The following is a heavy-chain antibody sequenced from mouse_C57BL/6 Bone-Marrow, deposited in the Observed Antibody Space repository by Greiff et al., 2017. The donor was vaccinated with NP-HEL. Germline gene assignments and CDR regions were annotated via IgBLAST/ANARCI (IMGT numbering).Heavy chain of an antibody. V-gene: IGHV1-26*01. D-gene: IGHD1-1*01. Sequence: VQLQQSGPELVKPGASVKISCKASGYTFTDYYMNWVKQSHGKSLEWIGDINPNNGGTSYNQKFKGKATLTVDKSSSTADMELRSLTSEDSAVYYCARSSLRSPFDYWGQGTTLTVSS. CDR3: ARSSLRSPFDY. CDR2: INPNNGGT. J-gene: IGHJ2*01. CDR1: GYTFTDYY.